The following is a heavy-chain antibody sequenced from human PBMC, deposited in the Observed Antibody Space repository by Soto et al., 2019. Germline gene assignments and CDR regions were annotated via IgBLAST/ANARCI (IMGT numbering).Heavy chain of an antibody. D-gene: IGHD3-22*01. CDR1: GYTFTSYG. CDR3: AGTDYYDGSGPLPH. J-gene: IGHJ4*02. CDR2: ISAYNGNT. V-gene: IGHV1-18*01. Sequence: QVQLVQSGAEVKKPGASVKVSCKASGYTFTSYGISWVRQAPGQGLEWMGWISAYNGNTNYAQKLQGRVTMTTDTSTSPADMELRSLRSDDTAVYYCAGTDYYDGSGPLPHWGQGTLVTVSS.